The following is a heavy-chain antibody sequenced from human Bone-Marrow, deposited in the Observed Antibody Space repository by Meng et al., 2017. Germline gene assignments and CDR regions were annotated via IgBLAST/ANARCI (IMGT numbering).Heavy chain of an antibody. Sequence: QEKLQESGSGLVEPSETLSLTGTVSSGSINSDVWSWIRQPPGKGPEWIGYISYSGSTNYNPSLKSRVTISVDTSKNQFSLKLSSVTAADTAVYYCARAIATRPDVFDYWGQGTLVTVSS. J-gene: IGHJ4*02. V-gene: IGHV4-59*01. D-gene: IGHD6-6*01. CDR1: SGSINSDV. CDR2: ISYSGST. CDR3: ARAIATRPDVFDY.